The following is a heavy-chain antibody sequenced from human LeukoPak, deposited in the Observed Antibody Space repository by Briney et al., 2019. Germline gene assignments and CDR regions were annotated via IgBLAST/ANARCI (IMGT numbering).Heavy chain of an antibody. CDR1: GGSFSGYY. D-gene: IGHD5-18*01. CDR3: ATDEDPEAAMNRGPRFDY. J-gene: IGHJ4*02. CDR2: IYTRGTT. V-gene: IGHV4-4*07. Sequence: PSETLSLTCAVYGGSFSGYYWSWIRQPPGKGLEWIGRIYTRGTTKYNPSLKGRVTISIDKSKNQFSLRLTSVTAADTAVYYCATDEDPEAAMNRGPRFDYWGQGTLITVSS.